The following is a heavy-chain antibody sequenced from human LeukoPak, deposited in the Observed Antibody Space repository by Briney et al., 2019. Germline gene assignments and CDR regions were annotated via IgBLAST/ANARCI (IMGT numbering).Heavy chain of an antibody. V-gene: IGHV3-23*01. Sequence: GGSLRLSCVVSGLTVSDNYMNWVRQAPGKGLEWVSAISGSGGSTYYADSVKGRFTISRDNSKNTLYLQMNSLRAEDTAVYYCAKDEIVGATTNWGQGTLVTVSS. CDR2: ISGSGGST. CDR3: AKDEIVGATTN. D-gene: IGHD1-26*01. CDR1: GLTVSDNY. J-gene: IGHJ4*02.